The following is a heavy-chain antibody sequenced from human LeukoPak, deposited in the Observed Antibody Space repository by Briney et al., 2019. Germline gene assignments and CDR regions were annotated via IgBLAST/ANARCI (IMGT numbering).Heavy chain of an antibody. CDR1: GGTFSSYA. D-gene: IGHD2-2*03. Sequence: GASVKVSCKASGGTFSSYAIHWVRQAPGQGLEWMGGIIRIFSTTNHAQKFQGRVTISADESTSTAYMELSSLRSEDTAVYYCASGYCSTTSCYVNPYFDYWGQGTLVTVSS. CDR3: ASGYCSTTSCYVNPYFDY. J-gene: IGHJ4*02. V-gene: IGHV1-69*13. CDR2: IIRIFSTT.